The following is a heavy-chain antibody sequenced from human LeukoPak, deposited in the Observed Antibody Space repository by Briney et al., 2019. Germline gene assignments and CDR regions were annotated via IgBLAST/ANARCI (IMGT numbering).Heavy chain of an antibody. CDR1: GVSISSYY. V-gene: IGHV4-59*01. D-gene: IGHD1-26*01. CDR2: IYYSGST. CDR3: TRWELLSGCFDY. J-gene: IGHJ4*02. Sequence: SETLSLTCTVSGVSISSYYWSWIRQPPGKGLKWIGYIYYSGSTNYNPSLKSRVTISVDTSKNQFSLKLSSVTAADTAVYYCTRWELLSGCFDYWGQGTLVTVSS.